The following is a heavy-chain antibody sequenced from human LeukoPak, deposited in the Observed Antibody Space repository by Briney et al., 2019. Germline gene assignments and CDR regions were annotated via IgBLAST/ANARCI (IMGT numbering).Heavy chain of an antibody. CDR1: GYTSTSYG. CDR3: ARVVVVPAAIDAFDI. CDR2: ISAYNGNT. J-gene: IGHJ3*02. D-gene: IGHD2-2*01. V-gene: IGHV1-18*01. Sequence: ASVKVSCKASGYTSTSYGISWVRQAPGQGLEWMGWISAYNGNTNYAQKLQGRVTMTTDTSTSTAYMELRSLRSDDTAVYYCARVVVVPAAIDAFDIWGQGTMVTVSS.